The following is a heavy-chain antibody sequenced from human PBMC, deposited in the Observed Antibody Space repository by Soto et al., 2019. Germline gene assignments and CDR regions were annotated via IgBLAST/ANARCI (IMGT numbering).Heavy chain of an antibody. CDR3: AGGKRSKTASAGTGWFDP. CDR1: GDSISSGGLS. J-gene: IGHJ5*02. CDR2: IYYPGLT. D-gene: IGHD6-13*01. V-gene: IGHV4-30-2*06. Sequence: QLQLQESGSGLLKPSQTLSLNCSVSGDSISSGGLSWNWLRQSPGRGLELIGYIYYPGLTYYNQNLMGRVSMSLATSDNQVSLSLSSVTAADSAVDDCAGGKRSKTASAGTGWFDPWGPGTLVTVSS.